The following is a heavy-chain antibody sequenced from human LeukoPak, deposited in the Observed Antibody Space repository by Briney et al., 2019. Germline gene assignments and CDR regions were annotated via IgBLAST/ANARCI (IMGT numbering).Heavy chain of an antibody. D-gene: IGHD2-8*01. V-gene: IGHV3-23*01. J-gene: IGHJ4*02. CDR2: ISGSGGST. CDR3: AKGGFYCTNGVCSPYYFDY. CDR1: GFTFSSYA. Sequence: GGSPRLSCAASGFTFSSYAMSWVRQAPGKGLEWVSAISGSGGSTYYADSVKGRFTISRDNSKNTLYLQMNSLRAEDTAVYYCAKGGFYCTNGVCSPYYFDYWGQGTLVTVSS.